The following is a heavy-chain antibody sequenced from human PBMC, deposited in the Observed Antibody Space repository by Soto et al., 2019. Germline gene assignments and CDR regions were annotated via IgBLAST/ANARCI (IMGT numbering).Heavy chain of an antibody. CDR2: ISYDGSNK. V-gene: IGHV3-30-3*01. CDR1: GFTFSSYA. CDR3: ARGYDFWSGYYYPYGMDV. Sequence: GGSLRLSCAASGFTFSSYAMHWVRQAPGKGLEWVAVISYDGSNKNYADSVKGRFTISRDNSKDTLYLQMNSLRAEDTAVYYCARGYDFWSGYYYPYGMDVWGQGTTVTVSS. D-gene: IGHD3-3*01. J-gene: IGHJ6*02.